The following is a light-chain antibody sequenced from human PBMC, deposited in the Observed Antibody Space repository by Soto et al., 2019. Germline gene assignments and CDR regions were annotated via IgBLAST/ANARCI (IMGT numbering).Light chain of an antibody. CDR1: GSDVGGYNY. Sequence: QSALTQPASVSGSPGQSITISCTGTGSDVGGYNYVSWYQQHPGKAPKLMIYEVSNRPSGVPNRFSGSKSGNTASLTISGRQAEDEADYYCSSYTSSSSLKWVFGGGTKLTVL. CDR3: SSYTSSSSLKWV. J-gene: IGLJ3*02. V-gene: IGLV2-14*01. CDR2: EVS.